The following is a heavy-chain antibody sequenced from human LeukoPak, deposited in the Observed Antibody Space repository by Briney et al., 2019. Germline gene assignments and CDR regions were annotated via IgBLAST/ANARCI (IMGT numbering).Heavy chain of an antibody. Sequence: PSETLSLTCIVSGGSINSYYWSWIRQPPGKGLEWIGYIYYSGSTNYNPSLKSRVTISVDTSKNQFSLKLSSVTAADTAVYYCARGGTGGSGSYYTKYYYYYGMDVWGKGTTVTVSS. J-gene: IGHJ6*04. D-gene: IGHD3-10*01. CDR2: IYYSGST. CDR1: GGSINSYY. CDR3: ARGGTGGSGSYYTKYYYYYGMDV. V-gene: IGHV4-59*12.